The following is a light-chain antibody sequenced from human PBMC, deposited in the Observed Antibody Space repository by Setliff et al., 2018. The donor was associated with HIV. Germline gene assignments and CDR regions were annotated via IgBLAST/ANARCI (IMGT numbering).Light chain of an antibody. V-gene: IGLV2-14*01. J-gene: IGLJ1*01. CDR2: EVT. Sequence: QSALTQPASVSGSPGQSITISCTGTSSDVGGYNSVSWYQQHPGKAPKVIIYEVTDRPSGVSDRFSGSKSGNTASLTISGLQAEDEADYYCSSYTSRNSYVFGTGTQLTV. CDR1: SSDVGGYNS. CDR3: SSYTSRNSYV.